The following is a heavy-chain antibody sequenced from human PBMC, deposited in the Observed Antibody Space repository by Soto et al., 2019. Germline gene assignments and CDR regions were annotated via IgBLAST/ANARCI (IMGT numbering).Heavy chain of an antibody. D-gene: IGHD3-16*01. CDR1: GDSISRDGNY. J-gene: IGHJ5*02. CDR3: VRAPFALGEWFDP. V-gene: IGHV4-31*01. Sequence: QVQLQESGPGLVKPSQTLSLTCTVSGDSISRDGNYWGWIGQLPGKGLEWIGYIYNTGATYYNPSLMSPLSISFDTSKNQLSLKLRSMTGADTAVYYCVRAPFALGEWFDPWGQGTLVTVSS. CDR2: IYNTGAT.